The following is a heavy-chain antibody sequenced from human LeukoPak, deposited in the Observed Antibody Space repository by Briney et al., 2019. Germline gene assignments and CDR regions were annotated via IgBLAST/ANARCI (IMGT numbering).Heavy chain of an antibody. CDR3: ARDTFQPGLVDS. CDR1: GFTFSLYA. J-gene: IGHJ4*02. V-gene: IGHV3-21*05. Sequence: GGSLRLSCAASGFTFSLYAVNWVRQAPGKGLEWVSYINDESSDIHYAGSVRGRFTISRDDARPTLYLQLSSLRVEDTAVYYCARDTFQPGLVDSWGQGTLVTVSS. CDR2: INDESSDI. D-gene: IGHD2-2*01.